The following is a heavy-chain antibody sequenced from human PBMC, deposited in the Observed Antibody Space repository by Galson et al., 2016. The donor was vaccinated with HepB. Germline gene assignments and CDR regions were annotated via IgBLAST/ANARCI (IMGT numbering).Heavy chain of an antibody. CDR3: GQRRDTGTTWDLFGMDV. Sequence: PALVKPTPTLTLTCTVSGFSLSTIGVGVGWIRQPPGKALEWLGLIYWDDDQRYSPSLKSRLTITKDTSKNKVVLAMTNMDPVETAKYYSGQRRDTGTTWDLFGMDVWGQGTTVTVSS. J-gene: IGHJ6*02. D-gene: IGHD1-1*01. CDR2: IYWDDDQ. V-gene: IGHV2-5*02. CDR1: GFSLSTIGVG.